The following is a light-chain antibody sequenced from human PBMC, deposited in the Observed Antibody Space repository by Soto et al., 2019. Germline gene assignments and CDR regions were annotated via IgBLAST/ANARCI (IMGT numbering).Light chain of an antibody. Sequence: QSALTQPASVSGSPGQSITLSCTGTRSDIGGYDYVSWYQRHPGKAPKLIIYDVNNRPSGVSNRFSGSKSGNTASLTISGLQAEDEADYYCTSYASGSSHVVFGGGTKRTVL. V-gene: IGLV2-14*01. CDR2: DVN. CDR3: TSYASGSSHVV. J-gene: IGLJ2*01. CDR1: RSDIGGYDY.